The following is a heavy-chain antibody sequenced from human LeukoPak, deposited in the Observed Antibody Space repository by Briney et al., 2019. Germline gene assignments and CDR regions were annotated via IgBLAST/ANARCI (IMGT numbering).Heavy chain of an antibody. Sequence: PSETLSLTCTVSGGSISSGGYYWSWIRQHPGKGLEWIGYIYYSGSTYYNPSLKSRVTISVDTSKNQFSLKLSSVTAADTAVYYCARQYYDILTGGKGAFDIRGQGTMVTVSS. V-gene: IGHV4-31*03. CDR1: GGSISSGGYY. CDR3: ARQYYDILTGGKGAFDI. J-gene: IGHJ3*02. CDR2: IYYSGST. D-gene: IGHD3-9*01.